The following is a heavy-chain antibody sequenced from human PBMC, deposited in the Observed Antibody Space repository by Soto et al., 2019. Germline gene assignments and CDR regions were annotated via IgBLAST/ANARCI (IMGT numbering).Heavy chain of an antibody. Sequence: QVQLVQSGADVKKPGSSVKVSCQASGVTFSSETIGWVRQAPGQGLEWVGGIIPLFGTASYAQKFQGRVTITADESTRTVYIELSSLRSDDTVVYFCATELGENPASPFDAWGQGTLVTVSS. CDR3: ATELGENPASPFDA. CDR1: GVTFSSET. V-gene: IGHV1-69*01. D-gene: IGHD2-21*01. J-gene: IGHJ4*02. CDR2: IIPLFGTA.